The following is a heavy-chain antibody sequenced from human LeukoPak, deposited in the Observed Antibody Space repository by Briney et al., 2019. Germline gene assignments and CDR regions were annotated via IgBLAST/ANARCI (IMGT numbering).Heavy chain of an antibody. CDR1: GSSLTTSGVG. V-gene: IGHV2-5*01. CDR2: IYWNGEN. D-gene: IGHD2-21*01. J-gene: IGHJ4*02. CDR3: GHRIIRRAFDS. Sequence: SGPTLVKPTQTLTLTCTFSGSSLTTSGVGVGWIRQPPGKALEWLAIIYWNGENYHGPSLKSRVTITKDTSKNQVVLTLTNMDPVDTATYYCGHRIIRRAFDSWGQGTLVTVSS.